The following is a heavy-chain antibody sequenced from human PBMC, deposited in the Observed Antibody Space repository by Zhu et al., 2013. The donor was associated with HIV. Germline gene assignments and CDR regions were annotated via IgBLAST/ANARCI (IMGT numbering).Heavy chain of an antibody. Sequence: QVQLQESGPGLVKPSETLSLTCTVAGVSVSTNYYYWGWIRQPPGKGLEWIGSIFYTNGRTYSNPSLNSRVSISIDTSMNQFSLNLTSVTAADTAVYYCARLKGEVLVAGASDRWGQGTLVTVSS. CDR2: IFYTNGRT. V-gene: IGHV4-39*07. J-gene: IGHJ5*02. CDR3: ARLKGEVLVAGASDR. D-gene: IGHD6-19*01. CDR1: GVSVSTNYYY.